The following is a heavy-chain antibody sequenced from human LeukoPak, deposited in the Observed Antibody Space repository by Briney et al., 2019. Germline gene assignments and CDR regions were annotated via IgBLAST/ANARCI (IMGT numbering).Heavy chain of an antibody. V-gene: IGHV3-33*01. Sequence: GRSLRLSCAASGFTFSSYGMHWVRQAPGKGLEWVAVIWYDGSNKYYADSVKGRFTISRDNSKNTLYLQMNSLRAEDTAVYYCARGGRYFDWLPYFDYWGQGTLVTVSS. J-gene: IGHJ4*02. CDR3: ARGGRYFDWLPYFDY. D-gene: IGHD3-9*01. CDR2: IWYDGSNK. CDR1: GFTFSSYG.